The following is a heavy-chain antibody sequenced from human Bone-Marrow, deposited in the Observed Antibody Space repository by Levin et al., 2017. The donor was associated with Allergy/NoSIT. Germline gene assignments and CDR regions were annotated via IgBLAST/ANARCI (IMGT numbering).Heavy chain of an antibody. CDR1: GFTFSSYA. V-gene: IGHV3-30-3*01. D-gene: IGHD3-3*01. CDR3: ARDVAIFGVVIGSGPWFDP. Sequence: HSGGSLRLSCAASGFTFSSYAMHWVRQAPGKGLEWVAVISYDGSNKYYADSVKGRFTISRDNSKNTLYLQMNSLRAEDTAVYYCARDVAIFGVVIGSGPWFDPWGQGTLVTVSS. J-gene: IGHJ5*02. CDR2: ISYDGSNK.